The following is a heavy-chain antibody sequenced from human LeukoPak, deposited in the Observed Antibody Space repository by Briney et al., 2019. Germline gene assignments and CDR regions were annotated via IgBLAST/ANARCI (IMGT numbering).Heavy chain of an antibody. CDR2: ICSGGST. CDR1: GFTVSSNY. V-gene: IGHV3-53*01. J-gene: IGHJ6*03. Sequence: GGSLRLTCAASGFTVSSNYMSWVRQAPGKGLEWVSVICSGGSTYYADSVKGRFTISRDNSKNTLYLQMNSLSAEDTAGYYCARVGPWVNPDPQYYQLDGRGKGSTVT. D-gene: IGHD1-14*01. CDR3: ARVGPWVNPDPQYYQLDG.